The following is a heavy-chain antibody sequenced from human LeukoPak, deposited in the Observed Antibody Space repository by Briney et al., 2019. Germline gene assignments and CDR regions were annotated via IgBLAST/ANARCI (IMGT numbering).Heavy chain of an antibody. V-gene: IGHV3-23*01. D-gene: IGHD5-18*01. CDR2: ISGSGGST. J-gene: IGHJ4*02. Sequence: GGSLRLSCAASGFTFSSYAMSWVRQAPGKGLEWVSAISGSGGSTYYADSAKGRFTISRDNSKNTLYLQMNSLRAEDTAVYYCAKRSGYSYGPDDYWGQGTLVTVSS. CDR3: AKRSGYSYGPDDY. CDR1: GFTFSSYA.